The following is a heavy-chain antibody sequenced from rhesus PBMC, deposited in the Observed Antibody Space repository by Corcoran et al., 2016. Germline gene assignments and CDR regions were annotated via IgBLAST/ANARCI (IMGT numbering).Heavy chain of an antibody. CDR1: GGSISSCNW. Sequence: QVQLQESGPGLVKPSETRSLTCAVPGGSISSCNWWRWIRQSPGKGRGWIGEIDGGSGNTTYNPSLKGRSTISTDTSKNQFYLTLGSVTAADTAVYYCAKYSSGWYAFDFWGQGLRVTVSS. CDR3: AKYSSGWYAFDF. V-gene: IGHV4-93*01. CDR2: IDGGSGNT. D-gene: IGHD6-31*01. J-gene: IGHJ3*01.